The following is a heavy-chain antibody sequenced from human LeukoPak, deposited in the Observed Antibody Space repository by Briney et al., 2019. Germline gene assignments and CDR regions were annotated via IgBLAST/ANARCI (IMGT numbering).Heavy chain of an antibody. CDR1: GYTFTGYY. J-gene: IGHJ4*02. D-gene: IGHD1-26*01. V-gene: IGHV1-2*02. CDR2: INPNSGGT. Sequence: ASVKVSCKASGYTFTGYYMHWVRQAPGQGLEWMGWINPNSGGTNYAQKFQGRATMTRDTSISTAYMELSRLRSDDTAVYYCARDRRWELLPYYFDYWGQGTLVTVSS. CDR3: ARDRRWELLPYYFDY.